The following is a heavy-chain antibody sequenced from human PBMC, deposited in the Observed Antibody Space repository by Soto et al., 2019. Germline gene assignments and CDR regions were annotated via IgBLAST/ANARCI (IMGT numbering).Heavy chain of an antibody. Sequence: LSLTCAVYGGSFSGYYWSWIRQPPGKGLEWIGEINHSSSSSTIYYADSVKGRFTISRDNAKNSLYLQMNSLRDEDTAVYYCARDGYYDFYEANFDYWGQGTLVTVSS. CDR2: INHSSSSSTI. V-gene: IGHV3-11*04. J-gene: IGHJ4*02. D-gene: IGHD3-3*01. CDR1: GGSFSGYY. CDR3: ARDGYYDFYEANFDY.